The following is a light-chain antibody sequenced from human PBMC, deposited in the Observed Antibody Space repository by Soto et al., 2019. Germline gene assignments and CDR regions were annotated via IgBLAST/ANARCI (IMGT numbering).Light chain of an antibody. J-gene: IGKJ1*01. CDR2: DAS. CDR1: QGISSA. V-gene: IGKV1-13*02. Sequence: AIQLTQSPSSLSASVGDRVTITCRASQGISSALAWYQQKPGKAPKLLIYDASSLESGVPSRFSGSGSGTDFTLTISSLQPEDFATYYCQQVNSYCTFGQGTKVEIK. CDR3: QQVNSYCT.